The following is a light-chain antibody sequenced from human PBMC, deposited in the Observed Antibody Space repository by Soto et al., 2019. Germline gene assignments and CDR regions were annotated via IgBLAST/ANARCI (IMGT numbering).Light chain of an antibody. Sequence: QSVLTQPPSVSGAPGQRGTISCTGSSSNIGAGYDVHWYQQLPGTAPKLLIYGNSNRPSGVPDRFSGSKSGTSASLAITGLQAEDEADYYGQSYDSSLSGYVVFGGGTKLTVL. CDR2: GNS. CDR3: QSYDSSLSGYVV. CDR1: SSNIGAGYD. J-gene: IGLJ2*01. V-gene: IGLV1-40*01.